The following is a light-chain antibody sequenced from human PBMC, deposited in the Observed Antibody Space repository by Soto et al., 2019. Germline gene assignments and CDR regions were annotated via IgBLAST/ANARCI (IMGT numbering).Light chain of an antibody. Sequence: EIVLTQSPDTLSLSPGERDTLSCRASPSVSSFLAWYQQKPGQAPRLLIYDATNRATGVPARFSGSGSATDFTLTITSLEPEDFAVYYCHQRSNWPWTFGQGTKVEV. CDR1: PSVSSF. V-gene: IGKV3-11*01. CDR3: HQRSNWPWT. CDR2: DAT. J-gene: IGKJ1*01.